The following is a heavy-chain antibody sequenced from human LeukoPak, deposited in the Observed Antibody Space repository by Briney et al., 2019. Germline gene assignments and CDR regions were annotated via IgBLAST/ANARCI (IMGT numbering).Heavy chain of an antibody. J-gene: IGHJ6*02. V-gene: IGHV4-34*01. D-gene: IGHD3-3*01. Sequence: SETLALTCAVYGGSFSGYYWSWIRQPPGKGLEWIGEINHSGSTNYNPSLKSRVTISVDTSKNQFSLKLSSVTAADTAVYYCARGVRFLEWLPPLNYYYYGMDVWGQGTTVTVSS. CDR3: ARGVRFLEWLPPLNYYYYGMDV. CDR1: GGSFSGYY. CDR2: INHSGST.